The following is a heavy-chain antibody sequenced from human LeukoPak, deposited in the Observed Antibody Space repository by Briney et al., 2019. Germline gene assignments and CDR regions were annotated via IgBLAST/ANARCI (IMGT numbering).Heavy chain of an antibody. CDR2: ISSSSSYI. V-gene: IGHV3-21*01. CDR3: ARDSAPLRYCSSTSCREDAFDI. CDR1: GFTFSSYG. D-gene: IGHD2-2*01. Sequence: RAGGSLRLSCAASGFTFSSYGMHWVRQAPGRGLEWVSSISSSSSYIYYADSVKGRFTISRDNAKNSLYLQMNSLRAEDTAVYYCARDSAPLRYCSSTSCREDAFDIWGQGTMVTVSS. J-gene: IGHJ3*02.